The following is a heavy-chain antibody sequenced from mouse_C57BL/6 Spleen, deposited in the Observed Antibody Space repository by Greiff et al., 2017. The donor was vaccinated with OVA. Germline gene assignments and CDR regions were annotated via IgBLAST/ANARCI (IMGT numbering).Heavy chain of an antibody. V-gene: IGHV1-61*01. J-gene: IGHJ2*01. D-gene: IGHD2-5*01. CDR2: IYPSVSET. Sequence: QVQLQQPGAELVRPGSSVKLSCKASGFTFTSYWMDWVKQRPGQGLEWIGNIYPSVSETNYNQKFKVKATLTVDKSSSTAYMKLSSLTSEDSAGYYCARYSNYYCDYWGQGTTLTVSS. CDR3: ARYSNYYCDY. CDR1: GFTFTSYW.